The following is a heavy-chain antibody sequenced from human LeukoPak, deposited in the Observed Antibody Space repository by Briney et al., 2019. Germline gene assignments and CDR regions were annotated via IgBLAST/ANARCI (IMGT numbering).Heavy chain of an antibody. CDR2: IRHDGSNE. CDR3: AKEVHPYDSGTYYFDY. D-gene: IGHD3-10*01. J-gene: IGHJ4*02. CDR1: GVTFSSYG. Sequence: GGSLRLSCVGSGVTFSSYGMHWVRQAAGKGLEWVAFIRHDGSNEYYADSVRGRFTVSRDNSKNTLFLQMNSLRDEEMAVYYCAKEVHPYDSGTYYFDYWGRGTLVTVSS. V-gene: IGHV3-30*02.